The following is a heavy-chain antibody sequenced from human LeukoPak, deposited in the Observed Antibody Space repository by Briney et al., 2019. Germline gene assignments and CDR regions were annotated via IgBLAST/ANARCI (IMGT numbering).Heavy chain of an antibody. D-gene: IGHD1-1*01. J-gene: IGHJ4*02. CDR2: ISYDGSNK. V-gene: IGHV3-30*18. CDR3: AKDSPPGGS. Sequence: PGGSLRLSCAASGFTFSSYGMHWVRQAPGKGLEWVAVISYDGSNKYYADSVKGRSTISRDNSKNTLYLQMNSLRAEDTAVYYCAKDSPPGGSWGQGTLVTASS. CDR1: GFTFSSYG.